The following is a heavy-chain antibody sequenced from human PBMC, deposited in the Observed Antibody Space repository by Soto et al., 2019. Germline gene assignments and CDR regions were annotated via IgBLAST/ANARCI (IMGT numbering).Heavy chain of an antibody. CDR2: IYYSGST. CDR3: ARRGQNIYYYYMDV. CDR1: GGSISSSSYY. Sequence: QLQLQESGPGLVKPSETLSLTCTVSGGSISSSSYYWGWIRQPPGKGLEWIGSIYYSGSTYYNPSLKRRVTISVHTSKNQFSLNLSSVTAADTAVYYCARRGQNIYYYYMDVWGKGTTVTVSS. V-gene: IGHV4-39*01. J-gene: IGHJ6*03.